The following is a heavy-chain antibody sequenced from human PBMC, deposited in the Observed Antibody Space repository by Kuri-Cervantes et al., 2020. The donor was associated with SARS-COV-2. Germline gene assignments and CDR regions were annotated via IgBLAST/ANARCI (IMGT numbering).Heavy chain of an antibody. J-gene: IGHJ3*02. CDR1: GGTFSSYA. CDR3: ARPERFFGVVIPQGGAFDI. V-gene: IGHV1-69*13. D-gene: IGHD3-3*01. Sequence: SVKVSCKASGGTFSSYAISWVRQAPGQGLEWMGGIIPIFGIANYARKFQGRVTITADESTSTAYMELSSLRSEDTAVYYCARPERFFGVVIPQGGAFDIWGQGTMVTVSS. CDR2: IIPIFGIA.